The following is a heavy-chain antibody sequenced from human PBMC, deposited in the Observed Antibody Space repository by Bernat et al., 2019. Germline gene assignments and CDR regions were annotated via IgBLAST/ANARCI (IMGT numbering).Heavy chain of an antibody. D-gene: IGHD7-27*01. CDR2: ISYTGSS. Sequence: QLQVQESGPGLVKPSETLSLTCSVSGGSMISTSYYWGWIRQPPGKGLNWIGSISYTGSSYYNPSLESRVIISVDTSKKQFSLTLTSVTAADTAVYYCARLPFTGDRGRGTFDIWGQGTMVTVSS. CDR1: GGSMISTSYY. V-gene: IGHV4-39*01. CDR3: ARLPFTGDRGRGTFDI. J-gene: IGHJ3*02.